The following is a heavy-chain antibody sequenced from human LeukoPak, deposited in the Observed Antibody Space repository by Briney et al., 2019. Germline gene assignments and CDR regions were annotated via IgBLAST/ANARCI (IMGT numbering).Heavy chain of an antibody. J-gene: IGHJ5*02. CDR2: IYWDDDK. D-gene: IGHD6-13*01. Sequence: SGPTLVNPTQTLTLTCTFSGFSLSTSGVSVGWIRQPPGKALEWLPLIYWDDDKRYSPSLKSRLTITKDTSKNQVVLTMTNMDPVDTATYYCAPTYSSSWYGFFDPWGQGTLVTVSS. V-gene: IGHV2-5*02. CDR3: APTYSSSWYGFFDP. CDR1: GFSLSTSGVS.